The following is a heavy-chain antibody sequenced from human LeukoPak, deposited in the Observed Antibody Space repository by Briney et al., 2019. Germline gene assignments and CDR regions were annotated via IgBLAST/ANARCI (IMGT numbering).Heavy chain of an antibody. V-gene: IGHV4-34*01. CDR2: INHSGST. Sequence: SETLSLTCAVYGGSFSGYYWSWIRQPPGKGLEWIGEINHSGSTNYNPSLKSRVTISVDTSKNQFSLKLGSVTAADTAVYYCARNGDGLLWFGEFYYWGQGTLVTVSS. CDR3: ARNGDGLLWFGEFYY. CDR1: GGSFSGYY. J-gene: IGHJ4*02. D-gene: IGHD3-10*01.